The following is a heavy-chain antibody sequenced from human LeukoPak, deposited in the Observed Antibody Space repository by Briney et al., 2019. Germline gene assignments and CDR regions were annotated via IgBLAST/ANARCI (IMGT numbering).Heavy chain of an antibody. V-gene: IGHV3-30*02. CDR1: GFTFSSYG. J-gene: IGHJ4*02. Sequence: GGSLRLSCAASGFTFSSYGMHWVRQAPGKGLEWVAFIRYDGSNKYYADSVKGRFTISRDNSKNTLYLQMNSLRAEDTAVYYCAKGYCSSTSCYSPTYFDYWGQGTLVTVS. CDR3: AKGYCSSTSCYSPTYFDY. D-gene: IGHD2-2*01. CDR2: IRYDGSNK.